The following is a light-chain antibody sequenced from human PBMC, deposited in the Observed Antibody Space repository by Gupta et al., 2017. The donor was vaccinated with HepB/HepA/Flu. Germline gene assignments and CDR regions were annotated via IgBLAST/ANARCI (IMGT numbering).Light chain of an antibody. Sequence: QSALTQPRSVSGSPGQSVTISCTGTSSDVGNYNYVSWYQQHPGKAPKLMIYDVSKRPSGVPDRFSGSKSGNTASLTISGLQSEDEADYYCCSYAGRTTWVFGGGTKLTVL. V-gene: IGLV2-11*01. CDR1: SSDVGNYNY. CDR2: DVS. CDR3: CSYAGRTTWV. J-gene: IGLJ3*02.